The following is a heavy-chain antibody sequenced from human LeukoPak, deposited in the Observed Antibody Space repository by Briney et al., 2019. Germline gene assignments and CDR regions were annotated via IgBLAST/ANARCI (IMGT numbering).Heavy chain of an antibody. J-gene: IGHJ4*02. V-gene: IGHV1-69*13. Sequence: ASVKVSCKASGGTFSSYAISWVRQAPGQGLEWMGGIIPIFATSNYAQNFQGRVTITADESTSTAYMELSSLRADDTAVYYCARVGGLDYWGQGTLVTVSS. CDR1: GGTFSSYA. CDR2: IIPIFATS. D-gene: IGHD4-23*01. CDR3: ARVGGLDY.